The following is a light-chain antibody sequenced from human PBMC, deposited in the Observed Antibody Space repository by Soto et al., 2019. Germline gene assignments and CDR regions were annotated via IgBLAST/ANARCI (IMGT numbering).Light chain of an antibody. J-gene: IGLJ1*01. CDR3: CSYAGGATYV. V-gene: IGLV2-14*01. CDR1: SSDVGGYNY. CDR2: EVS. Sequence: QSALTQPASVSGSPGQSITISCTGTSSDVGGYNYVSWYQQHPGKAPKLMIYEVSNRPSGVSNRFSGSKSGNTASLTISGLQAEEEADYYCCSYAGGATYVFGTGTKLTVL.